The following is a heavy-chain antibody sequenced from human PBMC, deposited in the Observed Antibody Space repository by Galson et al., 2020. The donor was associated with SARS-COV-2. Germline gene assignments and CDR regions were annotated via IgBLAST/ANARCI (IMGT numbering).Heavy chain of an antibody. V-gene: IGHV1-18*01. D-gene: IGHD6-13*01. CDR1: GYTFPSYG. J-gene: IGHJ6*02. CDR3: ARDLGLAHSSSQYGMDV. CDR2: ISAYNGNT. Sequence: ASVTVSCKASGYTFPSYGISWVRQAPGQELEWMGWISAYNGNTNYAQKLQGRVTMTTDTSTSTAYMELRGLRSDDTAVYYCARDLGLAHSSSQYGMDVWGQGTTVTVSS.